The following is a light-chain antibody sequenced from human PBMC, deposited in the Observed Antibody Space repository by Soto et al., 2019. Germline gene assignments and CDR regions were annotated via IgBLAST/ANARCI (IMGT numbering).Light chain of an antibody. J-gene: IGKJ4*01. V-gene: IGKV3D-15*01. CDR2: GAS. CDR3: QQYNSWPLT. CDR1: QSIRSN. Sequence: EIVMTQSPAPLSVSPGERVTLSCRASQSIRSNLAWYQQQPGQTPRLLIYGASTRATDIPARISGSGSGTESDATVSSLQSEDFAVYYGQQYNSWPLTFRGGTEVEIK.